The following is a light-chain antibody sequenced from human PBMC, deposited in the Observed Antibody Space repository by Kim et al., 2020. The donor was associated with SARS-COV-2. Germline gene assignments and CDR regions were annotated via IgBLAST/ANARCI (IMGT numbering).Light chain of an antibody. CDR2: DVN. CDR1: SSDVERYNY. Sequence: GQSINISCTGTSSDVERYNYVSWYQQHPGKAPKLMIYDVNNRPSGVSDRFSGLKSGNTASLTISGLQAEDEADYYCSSYTSSGTVIFGGGTKLTVL. J-gene: IGLJ2*01. V-gene: IGLV2-14*03. CDR3: SSYTSSGTVI.